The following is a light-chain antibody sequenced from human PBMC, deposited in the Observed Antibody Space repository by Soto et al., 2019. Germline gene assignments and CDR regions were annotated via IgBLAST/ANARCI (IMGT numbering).Light chain of an antibody. CDR1: QNVDSNY. J-gene: IGKJ4*01. V-gene: IGKV3-11*01. CDR2: DSS. Sequence: EIVLTQSPGTLSLSPGERATLSCRASQNVDSNYLAWYQQKPGQAPRLLIYDSSNRATGTPARFRGSGSGTGFTLTISSLEPEDVGVYYCHHRSYWATFGGGTKVDIK. CDR3: HHRSYWAT.